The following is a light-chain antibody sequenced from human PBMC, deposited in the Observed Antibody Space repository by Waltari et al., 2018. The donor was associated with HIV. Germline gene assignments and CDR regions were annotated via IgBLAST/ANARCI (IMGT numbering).Light chain of an antibody. V-gene: IGKV1-33*01. Sequence: IQLTQSPSSLSASVGDRVTITCQASQGIGYFLNWFQQKPGQAPKLLSSDASNLRSGVPLRFSGTGSGTHFTLTSSGLQPEDIATYYCQQYDNPRYSFGQGTKL. CDR1: QGIGYF. CDR2: DAS. J-gene: IGKJ2*03. CDR3: QQYDNPRYS.